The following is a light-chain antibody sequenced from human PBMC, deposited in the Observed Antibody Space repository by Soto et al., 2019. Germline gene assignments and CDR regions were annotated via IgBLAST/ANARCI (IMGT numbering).Light chain of an antibody. CDR3: QQYGVSPL. V-gene: IGKV3D-15*01. CDR2: GVS. J-gene: IGKJ3*01. CDR1: QSVSSN. Sequence: VMTQSLATLSVSPGERATLACRASQSVSSNLACYQQIPGQAPRLLIYGVSSRAAGIPGRFSGSGSATYFTLTINRLEPEDFAVYYYQQYGVSPLFGPGSNVDIK.